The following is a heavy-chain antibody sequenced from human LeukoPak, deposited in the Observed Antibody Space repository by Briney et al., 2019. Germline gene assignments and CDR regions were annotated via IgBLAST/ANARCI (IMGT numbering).Heavy chain of an antibody. CDR3: VKDGMAVAGTAPLDY. D-gene: IGHD6-19*01. CDR1: GFTFSSYA. Sequence: GGSLRLSCSASGFTFSSYAMHWVRQAPGKGLEYVSATSSSGDSTYYADSVKGRFTISRDNSKNTLYLQMSSLRPEDAAVYYCVKDGMAVAGTAPLDYWGLGILVTVSS. V-gene: IGHV3-64D*08. J-gene: IGHJ4*02. CDR2: TSSSGDST.